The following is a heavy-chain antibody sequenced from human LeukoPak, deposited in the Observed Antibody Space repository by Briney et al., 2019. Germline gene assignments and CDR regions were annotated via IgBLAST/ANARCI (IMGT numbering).Heavy chain of an antibody. CDR1: GFTFDDYA. CDR3: AKVRGKYSSHFFFEY. J-gene: IGHJ4*02. V-gene: IGHV3-9*01. CDR2: ISYNGGFI. D-gene: IGHD6-19*01. Sequence: GGSLRHSCAGSGFTFDDYAMHCVRQAPGKGLEWLSIISYNGGFIDYADSVKGRFTISRDNAKNSLYLQLDSLRAEDTAIYYCAKVRGKYSSHFFFEYWGQGTLVTVSS.